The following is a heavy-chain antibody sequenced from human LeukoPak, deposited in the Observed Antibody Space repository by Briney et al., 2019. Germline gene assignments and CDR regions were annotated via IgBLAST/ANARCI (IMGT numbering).Heavy chain of an antibody. CDR3: ARDGGLSPHPSFDY. CDR1: GGSVSSGSYY. V-gene: IGHV4-61*01. CDR2: IYYSGST. J-gene: IGHJ4*02. Sequence: PSETLSLTCTVSGGSVSSGSYYWSWIRQPPGKGLEWIGYIYYSGSTNYNPSLKSRVTISVDTSKNQFSLKLSSVTAADTAVYYCARDGGLSPHPSFDYWGQGTLVTVSS. D-gene: IGHD3-16*02.